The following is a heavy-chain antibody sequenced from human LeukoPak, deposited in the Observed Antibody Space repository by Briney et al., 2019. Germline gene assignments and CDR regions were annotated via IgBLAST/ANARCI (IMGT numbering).Heavy chain of an antibody. CDR1: GFTFSSYA. CDR2: IWCDGSSK. J-gene: IGHJ4*02. Sequence: GGSLRLSCAASGFTFSSYAMHWVRQAPGKGLEWVAAIWCDGSSKYYADSVKGRFTISRDNSKNTLYLQMNSLRAEDTAVYYCAKEARDMGTYSSSSEYYFDYWGQGTLVTVSS. V-gene: IGHV3-33*06. CDR3: AKEARDMGTYSSSSEYYFDY. D-gene: IGHD6-6*01.